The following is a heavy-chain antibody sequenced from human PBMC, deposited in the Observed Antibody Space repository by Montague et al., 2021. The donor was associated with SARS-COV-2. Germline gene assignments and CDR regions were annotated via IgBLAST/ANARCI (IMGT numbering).Heavy chain of an antibody. D-gene: IGHD1-1*01. Sequence: SETLSLTCEVSGDSISSYYWSWIRQSPGKGLEWIGYVHHTGSTKYTPSLKTRVTLSLDTPKNHFSLRLRSVTAADTAIYYCARAQNTCFIANCVNYFEVWGLGALVTVSS. CDR3: ARAQNTCFIANCVNYFEV. CDR1: GDSISSYY. V-gene: IGHV4-59*01. J-gene: IGHJ4*02. CDR2: VHHTGST.